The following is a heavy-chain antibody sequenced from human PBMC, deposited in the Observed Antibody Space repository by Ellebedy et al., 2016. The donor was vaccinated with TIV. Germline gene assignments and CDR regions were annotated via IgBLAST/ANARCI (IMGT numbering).Heavy chain of an antibody. CDR1: GYTFTSYG. J-gene: IGHJ4*02. CDR2: ISAYNGNT. CDR3: ARVDMVRGVIINYYFDY. Sequence: ASVKVSCXASGYTFTSYGISWVRQAPGQGLEWMGWISAYNGNTNYAQKLQGRVTMTTDTSTSTAYMELRSLRSDDTAVYYCARVDMVRGVIINYYFDYWGQGTLVTVSS. D-gene: IGHD3-10*01. V-gene: IGHV1-18*01.